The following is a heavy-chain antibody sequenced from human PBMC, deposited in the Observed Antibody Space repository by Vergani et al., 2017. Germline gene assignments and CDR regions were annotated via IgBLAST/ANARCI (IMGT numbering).Heavy chain of an antibody. CDR3: ARTESFILRYFHWAL. D-gene: IGHD3-9*01. CDR2: IYHSGGA. Sequence: QLHLQESGPGLVKPSETLSLTCTVSGGSITSSSYYWGWIRQPPGKGLEWIGNIYHSGGAYYNPSLKGRVTISVDTSKNQFSLEVTSVTAADPALYFCARTESFILRYFHWALWGQGTLVTVSS. J-gene: IGHJ4*02. CDR1: GGSITSSSYY. V-gene: IGHV4-39*01.